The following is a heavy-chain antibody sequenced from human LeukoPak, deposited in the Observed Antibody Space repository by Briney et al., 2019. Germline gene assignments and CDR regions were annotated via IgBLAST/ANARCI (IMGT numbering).Heavy chain of an antibody. D-gene: IGHD3-9*01. CDR2: ISAYNGNT. J-gene: IGHJ6*03. Sequence: ASVKVSCKASGYTFSGYYMHWVRQAPGQGLEWMGWISAYNGNTNYAQKLQGRVTMTTDTSTSTAYMELRSLRSDDTAVYYCARVVLRYFEGYMDVWGKGTTVTVSS. CDR3: ARVVLRYFEGYMDV. CDR1: GYTFSGYY. V-gene: IGHV1-18*04.